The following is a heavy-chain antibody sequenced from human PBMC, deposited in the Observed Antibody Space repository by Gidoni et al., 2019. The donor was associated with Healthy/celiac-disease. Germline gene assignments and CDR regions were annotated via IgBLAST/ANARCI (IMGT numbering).Heavy chain of an antibody. V-gene: IGHV3-66*01. D-gene: IGHD5-18*01. CDR2: IYSGGST. CDR3: ARGGTAMVPMRVPYAEYFQH. Sequence: EVQLVESVGGLVQPGGSLRLSCAASGFPVRSTYISWVRQAPGKGLEWVSVIYSGGSTYYADYVKGRFTISRDNSKNTLYLQMNSLRAEDTAVYYCARGGTAMVPMRVPYAEYFQHWGQGTLVTVSS. CDR1: GFPVRSTY. J-gene: IGHJ1*01.